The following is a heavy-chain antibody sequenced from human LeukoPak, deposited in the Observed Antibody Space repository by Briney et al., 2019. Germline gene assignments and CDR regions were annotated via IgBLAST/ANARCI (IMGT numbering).Heavy chain of an antibody. CDR2: FDPEDGET. V-gene: IGHV1-24*01. CDR1: GYTLTELS. CDR3: ATRENVVAASYYFYGMDV. D-gene: IGHD2-15*01. J-gene: IGHJ6*04. Sequence: ASVKVSCKVSGYTLTELSMHGVRLAPGKGVEGMGGFDPEDGETIYAQKFQGRVTMTEDTSTDTAYMELSSLRSEDTAVYYCATRENVVAASYYFYGMDVWGKGPTVTVSS.